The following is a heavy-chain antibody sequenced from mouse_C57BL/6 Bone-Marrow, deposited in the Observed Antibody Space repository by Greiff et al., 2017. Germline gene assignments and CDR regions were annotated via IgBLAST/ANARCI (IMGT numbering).Heavy chain of an antibody. CDR1: GFSFNTYA. CDR2: IRSKSNNYAT. J-gene: IGHJ1*03. Sequence: EVQRVESGGGLVQPKGSLKLSCAASGFSFNTYAMNWVRQAPGKGLEWVARIRSKSNNYATYYADSVKDRFTISRDDSESMLYLQMNNLKTEDTAMYYCVRKSHWYFDVWGTGTTVTVAS. CDR3: VRKSHWYFDV. V-gene: IGHV10-1*01.